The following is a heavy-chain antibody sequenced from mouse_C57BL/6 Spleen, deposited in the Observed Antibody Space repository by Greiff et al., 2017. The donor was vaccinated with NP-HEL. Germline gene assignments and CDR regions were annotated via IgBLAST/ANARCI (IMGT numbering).Heavy chain of an antibody. CDR2: IRSKSNNYAT. V-gene: IGHV10-1*01. Sequence: EVKLVESGGGLVQPKGSLKLSCAASGFSFNTYAMNWVRQAPGKGLEWVARIRSKSNNYATYYAVSVKDRFTISRDDSESMLYLQMNNLKTEDTAMYYYLRGGNSYIDYWGQGTTLTVSS. J-gene: IGHJ2*01. CDR3: LRGGNSYIDY. D-gene: IGHD1-1*01. CDR1: GFSFNTYA.